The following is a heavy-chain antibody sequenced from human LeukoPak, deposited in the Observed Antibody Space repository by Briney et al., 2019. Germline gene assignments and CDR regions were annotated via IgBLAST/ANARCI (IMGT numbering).Heavy chain of an antibody. CDR3: ARDNSGSIDY. CDR1: GFTVSSNY. D-gene: IGHD1-1*01. CDR2: IYSGERT. J-gene: IGHJ4*02. V-gene: IGHV3-53*01. Sequence: GGSLRLSCVASGFTVSSNYMNWVRQAPGKGLAWVSIIYSGERTYYADSVEGRFTISRDTSKNTLYLHMNSLRAEDTGMYYCARDNSGSIDYWGQGTLVTVSS.